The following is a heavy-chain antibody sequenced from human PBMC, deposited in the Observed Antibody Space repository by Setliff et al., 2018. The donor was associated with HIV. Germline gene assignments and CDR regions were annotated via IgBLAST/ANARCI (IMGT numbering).Heavy chain of an antibody. D-gene: IGHD4-17*01. Sequence: ASVKVSCKASGYTFTTYAMNWVRQAPGQGLEWMGWINTNTGNPTYAQGFTGRFVFSSDTSVRTAYLQIVGPKTEDTAVYFCARDDYANTDLDFWGPGTLVTVSS. CDR2: INTNTGNP. J-gene: IGHJ4*02. CDR1: GYTFTTYA. CDR3: ARDDYANTDLDF. V-gene: IGHV7-4-1*01.